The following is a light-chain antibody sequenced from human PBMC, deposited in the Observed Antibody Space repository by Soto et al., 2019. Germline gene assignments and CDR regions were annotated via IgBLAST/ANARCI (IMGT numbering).Light chain of an antibody. V-gene: IGLV1-51*01. CDR1: SSNIGSAY. J-gene: IGLJ2*01. CDR3: ATWDTSLDNFV. CDR2: DNN. Sequence: QSVLTQPPSVSAAPGQKVTISCSGSSSNIGSAYVSWYQQLPGTAPKFLIYDNNKRPSGIPDRFSGSKSGTSATLDITGLQTGDEADYYCATWDTSLDNFVFGGGTKVTVL.